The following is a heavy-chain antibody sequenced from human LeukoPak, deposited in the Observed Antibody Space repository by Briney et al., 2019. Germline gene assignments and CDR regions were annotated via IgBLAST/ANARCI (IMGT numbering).Heavy chain of an antibody. J-gene: IGHJ6*03. D-gene: IGHD4-17*01. Sequence: GSLRLSCAASGFTFSSYSMNWVRQAPGKGLEWVSSISSSSSYIYYADSVKGRFTISRDNAKNSLYLQMNSLRAEDTAVYYCTGTTVTTAYYYYYMDVWGKGTTVTISS. V-gene: IGHV3-21*01. CDR2: ISSSSSYI. CDR3: TGTTVTTAYYYYYMDV. CDR1: GFTFSSYS.